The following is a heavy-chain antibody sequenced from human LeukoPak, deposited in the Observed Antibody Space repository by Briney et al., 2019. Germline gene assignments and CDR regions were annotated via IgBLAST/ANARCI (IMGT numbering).Heavy chain of an antibody. CDR3: ARVGYDIVYYYYYMDV. Sequence: NPSETLSLTCTGSGGSISSYYWSWIRQPPWKGLEWIGYIYYSGSTNYNPSLNSRVTISVDTSKNQFSLKMSSVTAADTAVYYCARVGYDIVYYYYYMDVWGKGTTVTVSS. CDR2: IYYSGST. J-gene: IGHJ6*03. CDR1: GGSISSYY. V-gene: IGHV4-59*12. D-gene: IGHD3-9*01.